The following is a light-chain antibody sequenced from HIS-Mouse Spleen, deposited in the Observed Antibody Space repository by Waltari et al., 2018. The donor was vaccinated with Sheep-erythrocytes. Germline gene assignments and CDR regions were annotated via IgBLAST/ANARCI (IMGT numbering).Light chain of an antibody. CDR3: CSYAGSNNWV. CDR1: SSDVGSYNL. Sequence: QSALTQPASVSGSPGQSITISCTGTSSDVGSYNLVSWYQQHPGKAPKLMIYEGSKRPSGVSNRLSGSKSGNTASLTISGLQAEDEADYYCCSYAGSNNWVFGGGTKLTVL. CDR2: EGS. J-gene: IGLJ3*02. V-gene: IGLV2-23*01.